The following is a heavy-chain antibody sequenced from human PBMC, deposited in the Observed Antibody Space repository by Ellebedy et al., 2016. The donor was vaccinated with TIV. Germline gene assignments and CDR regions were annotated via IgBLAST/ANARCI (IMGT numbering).Heavy chain of an antibody. V-gene: IGHV3-9*01. CDR1: GVTFHDPA. J-gene: IGHJ3*02. CDR2: FRRIRVRI. D-gene: IGHD3-16*01. CDR3: ANERMLITFWGVMGNAFDI. Sequence: PGGSLRLSCAASGVTFHDPAMHWVRQAPGKGLEWSPGFRRIRVRIGYATALKARFTFPRDNSKISLYLQMNSLRAEDTAVYYCANERMLITFWGVMGNAFDIWGQGTMVTVSS.